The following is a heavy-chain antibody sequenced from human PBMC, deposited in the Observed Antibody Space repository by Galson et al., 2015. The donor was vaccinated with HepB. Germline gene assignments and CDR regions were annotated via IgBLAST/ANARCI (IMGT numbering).Heavy chain of an antibody. CDR2: ISYDGSDK. D-gene: IGHD3-10*01. CDR3: ARDEVVRGVITHYFDY. CDR1: GFTFSGYA. V-gene: IGHV3-30*04. Sequence: SLRLSCAASGFTFSGYAMHWVRQAPGKGLEWVAVISYDGSDKYYADSVKGRFTISRDNSKNTLYLQMNSLRAEDTAVYYCARDEVVRGVITHYFDYWGQGTLVTVSS. J-gene: IGHJ4*02.